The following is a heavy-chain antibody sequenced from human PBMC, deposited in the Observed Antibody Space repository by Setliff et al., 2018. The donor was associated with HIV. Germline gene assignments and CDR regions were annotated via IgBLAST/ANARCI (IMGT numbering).Heavy chain of an antibody. CDR2: INQSGRS. V-gene: IGHV4-34*01. Sequence: SETLSLTCAVYSGSLSGYYWNWIRQPPGKGLEWIGEINQSGRSNYNPSLKSRVIISIDTSKNQFSLKLSSVTAADTAVYSCARATPFVVVPAAPNYYYYVDVWGKGTTVTVSS. D-gene: IGHD2-2*01. CDR1: SGSLSGYY. J-gene: IGHJ6*03. CDR3: ARATPFVVVPAAPNYYYYVDV.